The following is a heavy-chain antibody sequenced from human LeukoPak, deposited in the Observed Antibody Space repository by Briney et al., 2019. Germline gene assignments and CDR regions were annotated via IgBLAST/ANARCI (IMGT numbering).Heavy chain of an antibody. J-gene: IGHJ4*02. Sequence: PGGSLRLSCAASGFTFDDYAMHWVRQAPGKGLEWVSLISGDGGSTYYADSVKSRFTISRDNSKNSLYLQMNSLRTEDTALYYCAKEKGRRAAYYFDYWGQGTLVTVSS. CDR2: ISGDGGST. D-gene: IGHD5-24*01. CDR3: AKEKGRRAAYYFDY. CDR1: GFTFDDYA. V-gene: IGHV3-43*02.